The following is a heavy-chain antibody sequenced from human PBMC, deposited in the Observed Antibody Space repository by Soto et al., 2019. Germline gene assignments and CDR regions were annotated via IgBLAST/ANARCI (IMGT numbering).Heavy chain of an antibody. CDR1: GFTFSSYG. CDR3: ARDFVIAARPHYYGMDV. Sequence: QVQLVESGGGVVQPGRSLRLSCAASGFTFSSYGMHWVRQAPGKGLEWVAVIWYDGSNKYYADSLKGRFTISRDNSKNTLYLQMNSLRAEDTAVYYCARDFVIAARPHYYGMDVWGQGTTVTVSS. J-gene: IGHJ6*02. CDR2: IWYDGSNK. D-gene: IGHD6-6*01. V-gene: IGHV3-33*01.